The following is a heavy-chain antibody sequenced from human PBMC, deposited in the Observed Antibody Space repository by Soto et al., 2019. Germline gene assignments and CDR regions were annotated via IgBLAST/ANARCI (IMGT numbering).Heavy chain of an antibody. J-gene: IGHJ4*02. D-gene: IGHD6-19*01. V-gene: IGHV3-48*02. Sequence: LGGSLRLSCVASGFSLANYPMNWVRQTPGKGLEWISYSSPRGDTIYYADSVEGRFTISRDNARNSLSLHTSSLRDEDSALYYCAKGPHTNVGWPYYFESWGQGVPVTVSS. CDR3: AKGPHTNVGWPYYFES. CDR1: GFSLANYP. CDR2: SSPRGDTI.